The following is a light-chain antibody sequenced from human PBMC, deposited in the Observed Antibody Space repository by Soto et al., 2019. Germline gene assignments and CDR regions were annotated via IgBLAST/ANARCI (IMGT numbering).Light chain of an antibody. V-gene: IGKV3-20*01. CDR1: QSLVNTY. Sequence: EVVLTQSPGSLSLSPGDRATLSCRASQSLVNTYVAWYQQKAGQAPRLLIFDASTRATGIPDRFSGSGSGTDFTLSISRLEPEDFAVYYCQQYGGSTRTFGQGTKVEIK. CDR3: QQYGGSTRT. CDR2: DAS. J-gene: IGKJ1*01.